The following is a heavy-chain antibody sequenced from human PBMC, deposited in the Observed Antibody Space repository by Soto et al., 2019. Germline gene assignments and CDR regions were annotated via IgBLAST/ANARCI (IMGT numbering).Heavy chain of an antibody. CDR2: IHYRGST. CDR1: GPSITSYY. V-gene: IGHV4-59*01. J-gene: IGHJ4*02. Sequence: QGWLQESGPGLVKPSETLSLTCTVSGPSITSYYWSWIRQPPGKGLEWIGYIHYRGSTSCNPSLKSRVTISADTSKNEFSLKLSSVTAADTAVYYCARWDFIAFHFDSWGQGALVTVSS. D-gene: IGHD3-16*02. CDR3: ARWDFIAFHFDS.